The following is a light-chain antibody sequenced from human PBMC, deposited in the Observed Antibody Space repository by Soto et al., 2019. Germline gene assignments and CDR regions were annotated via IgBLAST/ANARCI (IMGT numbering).Light chain of an antibody. CDR1: SSDVGGYNY. V-gene: IGLV2-11*01. CDR3: CSYAGDYILV. Sequence: QSVLTQPRSVSGSPGHSVAISCTGTSSDVGGYNYVSWYQHHPGKAPKLIIYDVTTRPSGVPDRFSGSKSGNTASLTISGLQAEDEADYYCCSYAGDYILVFGGGTKLTVL. J-gene: IGLJ2*01. CDR2: DVT.